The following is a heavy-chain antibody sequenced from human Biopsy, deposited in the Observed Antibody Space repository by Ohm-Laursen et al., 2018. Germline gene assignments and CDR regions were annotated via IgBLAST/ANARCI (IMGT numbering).Heavy chain of an antibody. V-gene: IGHV4-59*01. CDR3: ARVVGAATGFDQ. Sequence: GTLSLTCSISGGSISGYYWNWIRQSPGKGLEWIGYIWSSGTTDYNPSLQSRVSMSLDLSTDQFSLNVDSVTAADTAVYYCARVVGAATGFDQWGQGIPVTVSS. D-gene: IGHD1-26*01. J-gene: IGHJ4*02. CDR2: IWSSGTT. CDR1: GGSISGYY.